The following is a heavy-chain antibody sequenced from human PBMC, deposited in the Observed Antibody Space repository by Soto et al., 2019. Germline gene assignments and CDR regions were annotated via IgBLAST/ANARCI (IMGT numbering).Heavy chain of an antibody. CDR3: AKARQQLVLNYYFDY. CDR2: TSGSGGST. D-gene: IGHD6-13*01. J-gene: IGHJ4*02. CDR1: GFPFSSYA. V-gene: IGHV3-23*01. Sequence: GGSHSLSSAASGFPFSSYAMSWVRQAPGKGLEWVSATSGSGGSTYYADSVKGRFTISRDNSKNTLYLQMNSLRAEDTAVYYCAKARQQLVLNYYFDYWGQGTLVTVSS.